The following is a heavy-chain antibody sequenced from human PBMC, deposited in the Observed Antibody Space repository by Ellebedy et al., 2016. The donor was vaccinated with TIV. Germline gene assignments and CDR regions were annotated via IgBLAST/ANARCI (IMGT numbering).Heavy chain of an antibody. CDR2: INHSGST. V-gene: IGHV4-34*01. Sequence: SETLSLTCAVYGGSFSGYYWSWIRQPPGKGLEWIGVINHSGSTNDNPSLKSPVTISVDTSKNQSSLKLTSVTAVDTAVYYCARAIYGSGSYYKVPLNWFDPWGQGTLVTVSS. CDR1: GGSFSGYY. J-gene: IGHJ5*02. CDR3: ARAIYGSGSYYKVPLNWFDP. D-gene: IGHD3-10*01.